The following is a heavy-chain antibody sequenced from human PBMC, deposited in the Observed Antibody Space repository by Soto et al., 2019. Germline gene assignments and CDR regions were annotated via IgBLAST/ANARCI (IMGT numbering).Heavy chain of an antibody. Sequence: SXKVSCKASGYTXSSYGSRLVRQAPGQGLEWMGWIIAYNGNTNYAQKLQGRVTMTTDTSTSTAYMELRSLRSDETAVYYCARDLAVAGTGGNWFDPWGQGTLGTVS. CDR1: GYTXSSYG. J-gene: IGHJ5*02. CDR2: IIAYNGNT. D-gene: IGHD6-19*01. CDR3: ARDLAVAGTGGNWFDP. V-gene: IGHV1-18*04.